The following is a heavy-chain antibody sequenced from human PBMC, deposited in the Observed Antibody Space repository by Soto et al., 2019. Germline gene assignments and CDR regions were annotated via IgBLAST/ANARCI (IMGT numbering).Heavy chain of an antibody. CDR2: IRSNSYGGTT. V-gene: IGHV3-49*04. J-gene: IGHJ5*02. CDR1: GFTFGDYG. CDR3: TRDYSILVSGTWFLDP. Sequence: PGGSLRLSCTGFGFTFGDYGVSWVRQAPGKGLEWVGFIRSNSYGGTTNYAASVKGRFTISRDDSTSIAYLQMNSLKIEDTAIYYCTRDYSILVSGTWFLDPWGQGTRVTVSS. D-gene: IGHD3-22*01.